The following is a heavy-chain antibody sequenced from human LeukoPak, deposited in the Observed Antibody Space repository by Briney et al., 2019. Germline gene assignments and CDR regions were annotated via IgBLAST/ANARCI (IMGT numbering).Heavy chain of an antibody. CDR3: ARARTQYSDGSGLNWFDP. V-gene: IGHV4-31*03. Sequence: SETLSLTCTVSGDSFSSGGYSWIRQLPGMGLEWIGYVFSSGKTYYKTSLKSRVTISLDVSKNQFSLRLSSVTAADTAVYYCARARTQYSDGSGLNWFDPWGQGTLVTVSS. CDR2: VFSSGKT. D-gene: IGHD3-22*01. J-gene: IGHJ5*02. CDR1: GDSFSSGGY.